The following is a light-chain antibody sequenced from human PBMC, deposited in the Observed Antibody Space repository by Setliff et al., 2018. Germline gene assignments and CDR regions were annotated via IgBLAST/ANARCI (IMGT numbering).Light chain of an antibody. CDR2: DTS. CDR1: TGAVTSNHY. Sequence: QAVETQEPSLTVSPGGTVTLTCGSSTGAVTSNHYPYWFQQKPGQAPRTLIYDTSNKHSWTPARFSGSLLGGKAALTLSGAQPEDEADYYCMVSYSAARVLGGGTK. CDR3: MVSYSAARV. V-gene: IGLV7-46*01. J-gene: IGLJ3*02.